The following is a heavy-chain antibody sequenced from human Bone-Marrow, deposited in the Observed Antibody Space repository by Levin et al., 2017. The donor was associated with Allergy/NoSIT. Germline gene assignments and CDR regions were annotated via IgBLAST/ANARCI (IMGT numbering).Heavy chain of an antibody. CDR3: ARLSITATNDAFDI. CDR2: ISSSSSYI. J-gene: IGHJ3*02. D-gene: IGHD1-20*01. V-gene: IGHV3-21*01. CDR1: GFTFSSYS. Sequence: GGSLRLSCAASGFTFSSYSMNWVRQAPGKGLEWVSSISSSSSYIYYADSVKGRFTISRDNAKNSLYLQMNSLRAEDTAVYYCARLSITATNDAFDIWGQGTMVTVSS.